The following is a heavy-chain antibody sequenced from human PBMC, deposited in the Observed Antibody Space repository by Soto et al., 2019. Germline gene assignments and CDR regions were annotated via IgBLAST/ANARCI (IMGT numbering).Heavy chain of an antibody. CDR2: VSSSGGST. J-gene: IGHJ4*02. Sequence: EVQLLESGGGLVQPGGSLRLSCAASGFTFSSYAMSWVRQAPGKGLEWVLAVSSSGGSTYYADSVKGRSTISRDNSNNALYLQMNSLRAEDTAVYYCAKYSTSWRGGQFDYWGQGTLVTVSS. V-gene: IGHV3-23*01. CDR1: GFTFSSYA. CDR3: AKYSTSWRGGQFDY. D-gene: IGHD6-13*01.